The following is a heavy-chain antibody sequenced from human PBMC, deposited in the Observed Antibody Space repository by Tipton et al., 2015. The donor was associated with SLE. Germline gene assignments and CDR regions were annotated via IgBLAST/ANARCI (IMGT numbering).Heavy chain of an antibody. Sequence: TLSLTCAVSGGSISSGGYSWSWIRQPPGKGLEWIGYIYHSGSTYYNPSLKSRVTISVDRSKNQFSLKLSSVTAADTAVYYCARWTYDSRPYYYYYYMDVWGKGTTVTVSS. CDR2: IYHSGST. D-gene: IGHD3-22*01. J-gene: IGHJ6*03. V-gene: IGHV4-30-2*02. CDR3: ARWTYDSRPYYYYYYMDV. CDR1: GGSISSGGYS.